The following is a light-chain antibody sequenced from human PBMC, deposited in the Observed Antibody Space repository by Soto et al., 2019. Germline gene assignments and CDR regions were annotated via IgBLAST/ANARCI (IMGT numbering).Light chain of an antibody. V-gene: IGKV3-20*01. CDR1: QSVSSSY. Sequence: ESVLTQSSVTLSLSPGERATLSCRASQSVSSSYLAWYQQKPGQAPRLLIYGASSRATGIPDRFSGSGSGTDFTLTISRLEPEDFAVYYCQQYGSSRTFGQWTKV. CDR3: QQYGSSRT. CDR2: GAS. J-gene: IGKJ1*01.